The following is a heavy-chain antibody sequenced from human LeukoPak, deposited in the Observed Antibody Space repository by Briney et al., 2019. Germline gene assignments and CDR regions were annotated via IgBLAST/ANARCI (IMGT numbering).Heavy chain of an antibody. CDR1: GFTFSSYA. V-gene: IGHV3-23*01. Sequence: GGSLRLSCAASGFTFSSYAMSWVRQAPGKGLEWVSAISGSGGSTYYADSVKGRFTISRDNSKNTLYLQMNSLRAEDTAVYYCAKDRYTSDNYYYYMDVWGKGTTVTVSS. J-gene: IGHJ6*03. CDR3: AKDRYTSDNYYYYMDV. CDR2: ISGSGGST. D-gene: IGHD5-24*01.